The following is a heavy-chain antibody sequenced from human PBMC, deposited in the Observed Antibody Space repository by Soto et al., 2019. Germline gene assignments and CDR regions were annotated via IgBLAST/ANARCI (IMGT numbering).Heavy chain of an antibody. CDR2: ISAYNGNT. J-gene: IGHJ3*02. D-gene: IGHD3-9*01. Sequence: ASVKVSCKASGYTFTSYGISWVRQAPGQGLEWMGWISAYNGNTNYAQKLQGRVTMTTDTSTSTAYMELRSLRSDDTAVYYCARDYDIWTGRDAFDIWGQGTMVTVSS. CDR3: ARDYDIWTGRDAFDI. V-gene: IGHV1-18*01. CDR1: GYTFTSYG.